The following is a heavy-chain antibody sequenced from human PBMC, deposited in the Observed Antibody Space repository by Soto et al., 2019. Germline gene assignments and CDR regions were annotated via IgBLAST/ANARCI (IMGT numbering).Heavy chain of an antibody. Sequence: QVHLQQWGAGLLKPSETLSLTCAVYGGSFSGYYWSWIRQPPGTGLEWIGEINHSGSTNYNPSLKSRVTISVDTSKNQFSLKLSSVTAADTAVYFCANTYYNLWSGFYRGYYFDFWGQGTLVSVSS. CDR1: GGSFSGYY. CDR3: ANTYYNLWSGFYRGYYFDF. D-gene: IGHD3-3*01. CDR2: INHSGST. J-gene: IGHJ4*02. V-gene: IGHV4-34*01.